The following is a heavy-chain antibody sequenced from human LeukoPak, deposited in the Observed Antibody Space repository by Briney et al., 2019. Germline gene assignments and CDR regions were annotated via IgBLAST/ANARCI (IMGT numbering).Heavy chain of an antibody. J-gene: IGHJ5*02. Sequence: SETLSLTCAVYGGSFSGYYWSWIRQPPGKGLEWIGEINHSGSTNYNPSLKSRVTISVDTSKNQFSLKLSPGTAADTAVYYCARAPIAAAGSWFDPWGQGTLVTVSS. D-gene: IGHD6-13*01. CDR2: INHSGST. CDR1: GGSFSGYY. CDR3: ARAPIAAAGSWFDP. V-gene: IGHV4-34*01.